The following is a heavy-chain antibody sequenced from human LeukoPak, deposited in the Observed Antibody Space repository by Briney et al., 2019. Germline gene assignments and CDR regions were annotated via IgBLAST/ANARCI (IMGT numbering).Heavy chain of an antibody. CDR2: IYHSGST. CDR3: ARVISVDIVQGDY. Sequence: PSETLSLTCTVSGYSISSGYYWGWIRRPPGKGLEWIGSIYHSGSTYYNPSLKSRVTISVDTSKNQFSLKLSSVTAADTAVYYCARVISVDIVQGDYWGQGTLVTVSS. J-gene: IGHJ4*02. V-gene: IGHV4-38-2*02. D-gene: IGHD2-2*03. CDR1: GYSISSGYY.